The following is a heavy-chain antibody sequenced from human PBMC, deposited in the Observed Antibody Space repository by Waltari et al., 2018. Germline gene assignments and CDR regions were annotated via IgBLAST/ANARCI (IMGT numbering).Heavy chain of an antibody. CDR3: ARAECSTSSCFFVSGFDP. V-gene: IGHV4-39*01. J-gene: IGHJ5*02. Sequence: QLHLQESGPELVKPSETLYLTCTVSNVSISSGAYYWGWIRQPAGKGPGGIGNIYSSGSTYHHPSLGSRVAISVDTSKNQFFLSLTSVTAADAAIYYCARAECSTSSCFFVSGFDPWGQGIQVTVSS. D-gene: IGHD6-6*01. CDR2: IYSSGST. CDR1: NVSISSGAYY.